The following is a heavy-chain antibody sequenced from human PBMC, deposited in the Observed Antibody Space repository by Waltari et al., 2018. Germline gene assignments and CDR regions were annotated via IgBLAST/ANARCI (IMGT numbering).Heavy chain of an antibody. CDR1: GGTFSSYA. D-gene: IGHD1-26*01. V-gene: IGHV1-69*13. CDR2: IIPIFGTA. J-gene: IGHJ6*02. Sequence: QVQLVQSGAEVKKPGSSVKVSCKASGGTFSSYAISWVRQAPGQGLEWMGGIIPIFGTANYAQKFQGRVTITADESTSTAYMELSSLRSEDTAVYYCARGGVGAQERGDYYGMDVWGQGTTVTVSS. CDR3: ARGGVGAQERGDYYGMDV.